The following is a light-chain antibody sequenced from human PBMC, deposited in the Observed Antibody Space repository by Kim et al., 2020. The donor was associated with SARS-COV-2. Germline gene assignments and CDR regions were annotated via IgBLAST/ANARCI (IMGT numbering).Light chain of an antibody. CDR1: SSNIGGNT. CDR3: AAWDDSLNGHVA. Sequence: QSVLTQPPSASAAPGQRVIISCSGSSSNIGGNTVNWYQQLPGTAPKLLIYTNNQRPSGVPDRFSGSKSGTSASLAISGLQSEDEADYYCAAWDDSLNGHVAFGGGTQLTVL. J-gene: IGLJ2*01. CDR2: TNN. V-gene: IGLV1-44*01.